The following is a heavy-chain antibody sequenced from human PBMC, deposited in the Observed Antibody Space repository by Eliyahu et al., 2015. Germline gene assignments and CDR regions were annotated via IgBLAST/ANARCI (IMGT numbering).Heavy chain of an antibody. J-gene: IGHJ4*02. CDR3: ARSLAARRAAGTLPGY. CDR1: GXSFSGYY. V-gene: IGHV4-34*01. CDR2: INHSGST. D-gene: IGHD6-13*01. Sequence: QVQLQQWGAGLLKPSETLSLTCAVYGXSFSGYYWSWIRQPPGKGLEWIGEINHSGSTNYNPSLKSRVTISVDTSKNQFSLKLSSVTAADTAVYYCARSLAARRAAGTLPGYWGQGTLVTVSS.